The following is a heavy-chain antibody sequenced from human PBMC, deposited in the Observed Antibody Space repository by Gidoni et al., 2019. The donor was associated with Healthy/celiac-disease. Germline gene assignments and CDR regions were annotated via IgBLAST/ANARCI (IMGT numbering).Heavy chain of an antibody. J-gene: IGHJ6*02. CDR3: ARDFTDLDYYYYGMDV. CDR2: TSSSSSYI. V-gene: IGHV3-21*01. Sequence: EVQLVESGGGLVKPGGSLRLSCAASGCTFSSYSMNWVRQAPGKGLEWVSSTSSSSSYIYYADSVKGRFTISRDNAKNSLYLQMNSLRAEDTAVYYCARDFTDLDYYYYGMDVWGQGTTVTVSS. CDR1: GCTFSSYS.